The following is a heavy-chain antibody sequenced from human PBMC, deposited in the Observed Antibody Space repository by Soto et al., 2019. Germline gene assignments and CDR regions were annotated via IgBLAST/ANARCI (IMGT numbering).Heavy chain of an antibody. CDR3: ARGVAARPWFYYYYGMDV. J-gene: IGHJ6*02. CDR2: INHSGST. V-gene: IGHV4-34*01. CDR1: GGSFSGYY. D-gene: IGHD6-6*01. Sequence: LSLTCAVYGGSFSGYYWSWIRQPPGKGLEWIGEINHSGSTNYNPSLKSRVTISVDTSKNQFSLKLSSVTAADTAVYYCARGVAARPWFYYYYGMDVWGQGT.